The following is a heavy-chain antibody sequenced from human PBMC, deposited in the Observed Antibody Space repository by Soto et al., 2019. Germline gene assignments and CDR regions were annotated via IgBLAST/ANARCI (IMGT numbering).Heavy chain of an antibody. D-gene: IGHD6-19*01. CDR3: ASPRGSSGWAEAFDI. V-gene: IGHV3-33*01. CDR1: GFTFSSYG. J-gene: IGHJ3*02. Sequence: PGGSLRLSCAASGFTFSSYGMHWVRQAPGKGLEWVAVIWYDGSNKYYADSVKGRFTISRDNSKNTLYLQMNSLRAEDTAVYYCASPRGSSGWAEAFDIWGQGTMVTVSS. CDR2: IWYDGSNK.